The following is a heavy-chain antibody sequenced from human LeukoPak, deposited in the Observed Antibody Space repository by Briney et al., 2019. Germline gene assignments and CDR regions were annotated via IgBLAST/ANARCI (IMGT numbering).Heavy chain of an antibody. J-gene: IGHJ4*02. D-gene: IGHD6-19*01. Sequence: GGSLRLSCAASGGTFSSYAISWVRQAPGQGLEWMGGIIPIFGTANYAQKFQGRVTITADESTSTAYMELSSLRSEDTAVYYCARARSGWYGDYWGQGTLVTVSS. V-gene: IGHV1-69*01. CDR2: IIPIFGTA. CDR3: ARARSGWYGDY. CDR1: GGTFSSYA.